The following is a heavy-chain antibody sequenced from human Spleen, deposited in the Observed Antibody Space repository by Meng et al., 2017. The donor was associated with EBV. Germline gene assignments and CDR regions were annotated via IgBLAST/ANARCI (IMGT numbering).Heavy chain of an antibody. CDR2: VVPILDSA. Sequence: VPVWQHGAEVKRPGSSRKCSSKASGAPFTTYVISWARQAPGRGLEGLGWVVPILDSAHYAQKFQGRVTITAGKSTNTVYMELSSLRSDDTAVYYCARAGYNIHSPPVGPWGQGTLVTVSS. CDR1: GAPFTTYV. V-gene: IGHV1-69*06. J-gene: IGHJ5*02. D-gene: IGHD1-14*01. CDR3: ARAGYNIHSPPVGP.